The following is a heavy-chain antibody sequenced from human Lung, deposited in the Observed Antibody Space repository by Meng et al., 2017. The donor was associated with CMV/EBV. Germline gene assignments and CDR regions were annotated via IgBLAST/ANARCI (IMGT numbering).Heavy chain of an antibody. CDR1: GTSISPYY. CDR3: ARDRSDLWSGPFDS. CDR2: IYFNGNT. V-gene: IGHV4-59*01. J-gene: IGHJ5*01. Sequence: SETXSLTCTVFGTSISPYYWSWIRQPPGRGIEWIGYIYFNGNTNYNPALKSRVTMSLDTSMNQFSLKLNSVTAADTAVYYCARDRSDLWSGPFDSWGRGTLVTVSS. D-gene: IGHD3-3*01.